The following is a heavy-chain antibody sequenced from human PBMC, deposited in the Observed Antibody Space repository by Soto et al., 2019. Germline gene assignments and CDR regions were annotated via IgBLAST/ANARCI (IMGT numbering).Heavy chain of an antibody. D-gene: IGHD3-3*01. V-gene: IGHV5-10-1*01. CDR2: IDPSDSYT. CDR3: ARLYDFWSGYPYFDY. Sequence: GESLKISCKGSGYSFTSYWISWVRQMPGKGLEWMGRIDPSDSYTNYSPSFQGHVTISADKSISTAYLQWSSLKASDTAMYYCARLYDFWSGYPYFDYRGQGTLVTVSS. CDR1: GYSFTSYW. J-gene: IGHJ4*02.